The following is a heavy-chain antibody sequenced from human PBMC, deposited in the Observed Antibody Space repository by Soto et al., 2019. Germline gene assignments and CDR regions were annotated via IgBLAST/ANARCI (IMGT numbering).Heavy chain of an antibody. CDR2: IYWDDDK. J-gene: IGHJ6*02. D-gene: IGHD2-21*02. CDR1: GFSFSSIGEG. CDR3: VQSRCGGDCLQSYSSHSYYGLDV. Sequence: QITLKESGPTLVKPTQTLTLTCTFPGFSFSSIGEGVGWIRQPPGKALEWLALIYWDDDKRYSPSLKSRLTIPKTTSKTQVVLTMTTMDPVDTATYYCVQSRCGGDCLQSYSSHSYYGLDVWGQGTTVTVSS. V-gene: IGHV2-5*02.